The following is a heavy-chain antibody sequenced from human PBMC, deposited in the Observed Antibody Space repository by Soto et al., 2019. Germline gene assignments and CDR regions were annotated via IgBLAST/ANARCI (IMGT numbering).Heavy chain of an antibody. CDR2: IIPIFGTA. J-gene: IGHJ4*02. V-gene: IGHV1-69*13. D-gene: IGHD2-21*02. Sequence: SVKVSCKASGGTFSSYAISWVRQAPGQGLEWMGGIIPIFGTANYAQKFQGRVTITADESTSTAYMELSSLRSEDTAVYYCARDPVVTDIPVNWGQGTLVTVSS. CDR3: ARDPVVTDIPVN. CDR1: GGTFSSYA.